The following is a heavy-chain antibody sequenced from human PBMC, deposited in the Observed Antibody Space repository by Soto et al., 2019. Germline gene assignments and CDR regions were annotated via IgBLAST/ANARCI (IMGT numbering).Heavy chain of an antibody. D-gene: IGHD1-26*01. V-gene: IGHV1-69*13. CDR3: ARDSLGILGNLDY. CDR1: GGTFSRYR. Sequence: SVKVSCKASGGTFSRYRITWVRQAPGHGLEWIGRIIPIFGIASYAQKFKGRVTITADESTSTANMELSSLRSEDTAVYYCARDSLGILGNLDYWGQGTLVTVSS. J-gene: IGHJ4*02. CDR2: IIPIFGIA.